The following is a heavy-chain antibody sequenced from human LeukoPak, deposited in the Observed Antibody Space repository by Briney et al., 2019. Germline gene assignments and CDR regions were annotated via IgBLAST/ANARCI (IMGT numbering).Heavy chain of an antibody. V-gene: IGHV4-59*01. D-gene: IGHD6-19*01. Sequence: PSETLSLTCTVSGGSISSYYWSWIRQPPGKGLEWIGYIYYSGSTNYNPSLKSRVTILVDTSKNQFSLKLSSVTAADTAVYYCARAESSGWYGNFDYWGQGTLVTVSS. CDR2: IYYSGST. CDR3: ARAESSGWYGNFDY. J-gene: IGHJ4*02. CDR1: GGSISSYY.